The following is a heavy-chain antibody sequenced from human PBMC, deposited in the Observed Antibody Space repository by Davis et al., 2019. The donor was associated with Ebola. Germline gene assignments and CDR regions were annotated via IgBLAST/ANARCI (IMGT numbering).Heavy chain of an antibody. Sequence: ASVKVSCKASGYTFANYGITWVRQAPGQGLEWMGWMNPNSGNTGYAQKFQGRVTMTRNTSISTAYMELSSLRSEDTAVYYCAVGWQQLSRYWGQGTLVTVSS. CDR1: GYTFANYG. CDR3: AVGWQQLSRY. CDR2: MNPNSGNT. D-gene: IGHD6-13*01. V-gene: IGHV1-8*02. J-gene: IGHJ4*02.